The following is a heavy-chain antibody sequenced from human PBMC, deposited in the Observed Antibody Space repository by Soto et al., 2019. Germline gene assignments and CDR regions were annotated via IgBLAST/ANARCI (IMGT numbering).Heavy chain of an antibody. CDR1: GGSFSGYY. Sequence: SETLSLTCAVYGGSFSGYYWSWIRQPPGKGLEWIGEINHSGSTNYNPSLKSRVTISVDTSKNQFSLKLSSVTAADTAVYYCARGRYVPPYYYGSGSPFDYWGQGTLVTVS. D-gene: IGHD3-10*01. CDR2: INHSGST. CDR3: ARGRYVPPYYYGSGSPFDY. V-gene: IGHV4-34*01. J-gene: IGHJ4*02.